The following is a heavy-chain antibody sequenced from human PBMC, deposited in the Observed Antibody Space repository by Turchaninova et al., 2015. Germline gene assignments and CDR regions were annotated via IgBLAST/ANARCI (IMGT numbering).Heavy chain of an antibody. CDR2: IRSKAYGGTT. D-gene: IGHD2-2*02. CDR1: GFTFGDYA. CDR3: RRYCSSTSCYILDY. Sequence: GGGLVQPGRSLRLSCTASGFTFGDYAMSWVRQAPGKGLEWVGFIRSKAYGGTTEYVASVKGRFTISRDDSKSIAYLQMNSLKTEDTAVYYCRRYCSSTSCYILDYWGQGTLVTVSS. J-gene: IGHJ4*02. V-gene: IGHV3-49*04.